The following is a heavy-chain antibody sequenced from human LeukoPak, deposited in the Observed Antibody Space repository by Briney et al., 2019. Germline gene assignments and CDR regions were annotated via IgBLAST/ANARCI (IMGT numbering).Heavy chain of an antibody. CDR2: ISIDGDNK. CDR1: GFTCSTDI. J-gene: IGHJ3*02. CDR3: ARGQYYDFWSGYPDAFDI. V-gene: IGHV3-30*04. D-gene: IGHD3-3*01. Sequence: RGSLRLSCAPSGFTCSTDIVHSVRQAPGKGREGGAGISIDGDNKYNADSVKGRFTISRDNSKITLYLQMNSLRAEDTAVYYCARGQYYDFWSGYPDAFDIWDQGTMVTVSS.